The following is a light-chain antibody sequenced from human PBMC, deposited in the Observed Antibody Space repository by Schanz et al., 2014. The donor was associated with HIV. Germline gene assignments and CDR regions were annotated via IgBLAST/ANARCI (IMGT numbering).Light chain of an antibody. V-gene: IGLV2-14*03. CDR1: SSDIGGYKD. CDR2: DVD. CDR3: GSYSSGDSHWV. J-gene: IGLJ3*02. Sequence: QSALAQPASVSGSPGQSITISCTGTSSDIGGYKDLSWHQHPPGKAPKLLIFDVDNRPSGVPDRFSGSKSGNTASLTISGLQAEDEADYYCGSYSSGDSHWVFGGGTKLTVL.